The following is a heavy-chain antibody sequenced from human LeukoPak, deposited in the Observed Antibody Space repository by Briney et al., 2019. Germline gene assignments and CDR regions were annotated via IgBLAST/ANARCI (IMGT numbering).Heavy chain of an antibody. D-gene: IGHD6-13*01. CDR2: IYPGDSDT. CDR3: ARLRRGGAAAAYYYMDV. V-gene: IGHV5-51*01. Sequence: GESLKISCKGSGYSFTSYWIGWVRQMPGKGLEWMGIIYPGDSDTRYSPSFQGQVTISADKSISTAYLQWGSLKASDTAMYYSARLRRGGAAAAYYYMDVWGKGTTVTVSS. CDR1: GYSFTSYW. J-gene: IGHJ6*03.